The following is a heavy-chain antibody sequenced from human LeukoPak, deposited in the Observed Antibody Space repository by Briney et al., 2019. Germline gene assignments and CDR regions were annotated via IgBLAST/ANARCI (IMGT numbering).Heavy chain of an antibody. Sequence: GGSLRLSCAASGFTFSSYAMHWVRQAPGKGLEWVAVISYDGSSKYYADSVKGRFTISRDNSKNTLYLQMNSLRAEDTAVYYCARSSGSYYWDYFDYWGQGTLVTVSS. CDR3: ARSSGSYYWDYFDY. J-gene: IGHJ4*02. CDR1: GFTFSSYA. V-gene: IGHV3-30-3*01. D-gene: IGHD1-26*01. CDR2: ISYDGSSK.